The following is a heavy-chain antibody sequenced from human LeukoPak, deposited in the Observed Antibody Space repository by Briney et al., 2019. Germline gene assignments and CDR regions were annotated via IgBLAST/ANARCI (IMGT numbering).Heavy chain of an antibody. V-gene: IGHV3-30*02. CDR1: GFTFDDYG. CDR2: IRYDGSNK. D-gene: IGHD2-21*01. Sequence: GGSLRLSCAASGFTFDDYGMSWVRQAPGKGLEGVAFIRYDGSNKYYADSVKGRFTISRDNAKNSLYLQMNSLRADDTAVYYCARGPSENNYLWMDYWGQGTLVTVSS. CDR3: ARGPSENNYLWMDY. J-gene: IGHJ4*02.